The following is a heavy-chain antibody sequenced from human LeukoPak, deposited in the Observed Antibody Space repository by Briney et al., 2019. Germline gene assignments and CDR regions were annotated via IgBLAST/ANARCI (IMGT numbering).Heavy chain of an antibody. D-gene: IGHD3-10*01. CDR2: ITGDGSST. Sequence: PGGSLRLSCAASGFTFSGYWMNWVRQAPGKGLVWVSRITGDGSSTFYADSVKGRFTISRDNAKNTLLLQMNSLRVEDTAVYYCARDYYDSGDYWGQGTLVTVSS. CDR1: GFTFSGYW. J-gene: IGHJ4*02. V-gene: IGHV3-74*01. CDR3: ARDYYDSGDY.